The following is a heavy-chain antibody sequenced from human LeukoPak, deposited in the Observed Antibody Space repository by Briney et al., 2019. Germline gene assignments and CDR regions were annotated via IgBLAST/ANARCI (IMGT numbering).Heavy chain of an antibody. V-gene: IGHV3-23*01. Sequence: PGGSLRLSCAASGLTFSSYAMSWVRQAPGKGLEWVSAISGSGGSTYYADSVKGRFTISRDNSKNTLYLQMNSLRAEDTAVYYCAKDSWGCSSTSCPNWFDPWGQGTLVTVSS. CDR1: GLTFSSYA. D-gene: IGHD2-2*01. J-gene: IGHJ5*02. CDR3: AKDSWGCSSTSCPNWFDP. CDR2: ISGSGGST.